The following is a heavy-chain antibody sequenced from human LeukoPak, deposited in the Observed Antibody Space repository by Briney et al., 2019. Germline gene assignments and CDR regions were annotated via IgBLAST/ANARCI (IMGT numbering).Heavy chain of an antibody. V-gene: IGHV3-7*01. J-gene: IGHJ5*02. Sequence: GGSLRLSCAASGFTFSSYWMSWVRQAPGKGLEWVAIINQDGSEKYYVDSVKGRFTISRDNAKNSLYLQMNSLRAEDTAVYYCARDRLPYYYGSGHNWFDPWGQGTLVTVSS. CDR1: GFTFSSYW. D-gene: IGHD3-10*01. CDR3: ARDRLPYYYGSGHNWFDP. CDR2: INQDGSEK.